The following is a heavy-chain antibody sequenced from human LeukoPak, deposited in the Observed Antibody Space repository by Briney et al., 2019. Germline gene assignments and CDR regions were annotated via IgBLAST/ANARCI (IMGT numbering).Heavy chain of an antibody. CDR2: IYYSGST. D-gene: IGHD5-18*01. J-gene: IGHJ3*02. CDR1: GGSISSYY. Sequence: PSETLSLTCTVSGGSISSYYWSWIRQPPGKGLEWIGYIYYSGSTNYNPSLKSRVTISVDTSKNRFSLKLSSVTAADTAVYYCARRGYSFGYAFGIWGQGTMVTVSS. CDR3: ARRGYSFGYAFGI. V-gene: IGHV4-59*01.